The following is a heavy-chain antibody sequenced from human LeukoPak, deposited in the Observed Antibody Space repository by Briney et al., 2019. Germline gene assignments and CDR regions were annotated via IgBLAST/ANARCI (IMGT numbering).Heavy chain of an antibody. Sequence: GGSLRLSCAASGFTFSSYSMNWVRQAPGKGPEWVSSISSSSSYIYYADSVKGRFTISRDNAKNSLYLQMNSLRAEDTAVYYCARDQDPLWFGELSTGGYFDLWGRGTLVTVSS. V-gene: IGHV3-21*01. CDR3: ARDQDPLWFGELSTGGYFDL. CDR2: ISSSSSYI. D-gene: IGHD3-10*01. J-gene: IGHJ2*01. CDR1: GFTFSSYS.